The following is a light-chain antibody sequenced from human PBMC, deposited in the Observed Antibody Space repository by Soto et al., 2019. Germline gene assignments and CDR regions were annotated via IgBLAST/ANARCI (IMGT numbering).Light chain of an antibody. CDR1: SSNIGRDF. CDR3: ASWDDSLNGHV. Sequence: QAVVTQPPSASGTPGQRVTISCSGSSSNIGRDFVYWYQQVPGTAPKPLIYSNDQRPSGVPDRFSASKSGTSASLAISGLQSEDEADYYCASWDDSLNGHVFGTGTKLTVL. V-gene: IGLV1-44*01. J-gene: IGLJ1*01. CDR2: SND.